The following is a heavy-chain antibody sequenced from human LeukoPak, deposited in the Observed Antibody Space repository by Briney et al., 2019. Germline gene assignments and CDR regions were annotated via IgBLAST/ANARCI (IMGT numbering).Heavy chain of an antibody. CDR2: IYHSGST. CDR3: ARGIPGYYDTSGYYYDY. J-gene: IGHJ4*02. V-gene: IGHV4-4*02. D-gene: IGHD3-22*01. Sequence: SETLSLTCAVSGGSISSSYWWSWVRQPPGKGLQWIGEIYHSGSTNLNPSLKSRVTISVDKSKNQFSLKLNSVTAADTAVYYCARGIPGYYDTSGYYYDYWGQGTLVTVSS. CDR1: GGSISSSYW.